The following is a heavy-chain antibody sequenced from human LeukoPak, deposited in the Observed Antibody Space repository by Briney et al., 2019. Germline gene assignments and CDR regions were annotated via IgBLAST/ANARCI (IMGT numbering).Heavy chain of an antibody. J-gene: IGHJ3*02. D-gene: IGHD3-3*01. CDR1: GYTFTGYY. Sequence: ASVKVSCKASGYTFTGYYMHWVRQAPGQGLEWMGWINPNSGGTNYAQKFQGRVTMTRDTSISTAYMELSRLRSDDTAVYYCARDRGDDFWSGYDAFDIWGQGTMATVSS. V-gene: IGHV1-2*02. CDR3: ARDRGDDFWSGYDAFDI. CDR2: INPNSGGT.